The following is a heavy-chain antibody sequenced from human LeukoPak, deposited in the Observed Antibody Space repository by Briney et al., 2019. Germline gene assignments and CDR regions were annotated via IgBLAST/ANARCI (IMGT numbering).Heavy chain of an antibody. CDR3: ARRVRAVAADY. D-gene: IGHD6-19*01. J-gene: IGHJ4*02. Sequence: SETLSLTCAVYGGSFSGYYWSWIRQPPGTGLEWIGEINHSGSTNHNPSLKSRVTISVDTSKNQFSLKLSSVTAADTAVYYCARRVRAVAADYWGQGTLVTVSS. CDR2: INHSGST. V-gene: IGHV4-34*01. CDR1: GGSFSGYY.